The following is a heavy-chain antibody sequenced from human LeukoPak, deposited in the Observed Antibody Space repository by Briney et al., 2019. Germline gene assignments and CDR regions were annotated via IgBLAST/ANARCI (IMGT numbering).Heavy chain of an antibody. CDR3: ARTYYYDSSGYWAFDY. CDR1: GGSISSGDYY. CDR2: IYYSWST. V-gene: IGHV4-30-4*08. Sequence: SETLSLTCTVSGGSISSGDYYWSWLRQPPGKGLEWIGYIYYSWSTYYNPSLKSRVTISVDTSKNQFSLKLSSVTAADTAVYYCARTYYYDSSGYWAFDYWGQGTLVTVSS. J-gene: IGHJ4*02. D-gene: IGHD3-22*01.